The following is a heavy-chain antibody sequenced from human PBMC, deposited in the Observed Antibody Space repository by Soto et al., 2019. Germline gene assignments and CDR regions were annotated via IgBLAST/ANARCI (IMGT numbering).Heavy chain of an antibody. CDR1: GFTFSSYT. CDR2: IWHDGSNK. Sequence: QVQVVESGGGVVQPGRSLRLSCAASGFTFSSYTMYWVRQAPGKGLEGVAVIWHDGSNKYYVDSVKGRFTISRDNSKNTLYLQMNSLRAEDTAVYYCAXXXXXXXXXXXXXVWGQGTTVTVSS. J-gene: IGHJ6*02. V-gene: IGHV3-33*01. CDR3: AXXXXXXXXXXXXXV.